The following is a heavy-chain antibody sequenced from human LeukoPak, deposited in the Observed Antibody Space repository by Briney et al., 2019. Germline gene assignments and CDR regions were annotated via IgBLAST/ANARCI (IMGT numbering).Heavy chain of an antibody. CDR2: IVVGSGNT. CDR1: GFTFTSSA. D-gene: IGHD3-22*01. Sequence: GASVKVSCKASGFTFTSSAMQWVRQARGQRLEWIGWIVVGSGNTNYAQKFQERVTITRDMSTSTAYMELSSLRPEDTAVYYCAAVPGYYDSSGYYYPAGFDYWGQGTLVTVSS. J-gene: IGHJ4*02. CDR3: AAVPGYYDSSGYYYPAGFDY. V-gene: IGHV1-58*02.